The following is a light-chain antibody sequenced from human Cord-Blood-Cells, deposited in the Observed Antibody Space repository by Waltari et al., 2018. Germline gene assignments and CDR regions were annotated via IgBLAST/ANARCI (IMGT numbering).Light chain of an antibody. CDR3: QQYYSTPTWT. J-gene: IGKJ1*01. CDR2: GAS. Sequence: EIVMTQSPATLSVSPGERATLSCRASQSVSSNLAWYQQKPGQAPRLLIYGASTRATGIPARFSGSGSGTDFTLTISSLQAEDVAVYYCQQYYSTPTWTFGQGTKVEIK. CDR1: QSVSSN. V-gene: IGKV3-15*01.